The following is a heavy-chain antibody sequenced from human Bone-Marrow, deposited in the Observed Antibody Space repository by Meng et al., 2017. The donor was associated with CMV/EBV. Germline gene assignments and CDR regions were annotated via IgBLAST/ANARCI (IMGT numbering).Heavy chain of an antibody. CDR3: AREGYDFWSSYYYYGMDV. CDR1: GFTFSTYA. D-gene: IGHD3-3*01. Sequence: GESLKISCAASGFTFSTYAMTWVRQAPGKGLEWVSTISGSGGSTYYADSVKGRFTISRDNSKNTLYLRMSSLRVEDTAVYYCAREGYDFWSSYYYYGMDVWGQGTTVTVSS. J-gene: IGHJ6*02. CDR2: ISGSGGST. V-gene: IGHV3-23*01.